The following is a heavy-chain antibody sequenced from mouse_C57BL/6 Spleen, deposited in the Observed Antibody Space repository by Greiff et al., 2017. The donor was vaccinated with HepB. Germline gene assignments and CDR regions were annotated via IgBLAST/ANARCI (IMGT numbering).Heavy chain of an antibody. D-gene: IGHD2-4*01. CDR3: AREDYDYDGAAWFAY. CDR2: INYDGSST. V-gene: IGHV5-16*01. Sequence: EVQLVESEGGLVQPGSSMKLSCTASGFTFSDYYMAWVRQVPEKGLEWVANINYDGSSTYYLDSLNSRFIISRDNAKNILYLQMSSLKSEDTATYYCAREDYDYDGAAWFAYWGQGTLVTVSA. CDR1: GFTFSDYY. J-gene: IGHJ3*01.